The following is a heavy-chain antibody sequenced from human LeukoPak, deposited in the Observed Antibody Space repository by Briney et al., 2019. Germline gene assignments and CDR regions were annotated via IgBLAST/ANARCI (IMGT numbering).Heavy chain of an antibody. Sequence: SETLSLTCTVSGGSISIYYWSWIRQPAGKGLEWIGRIYTSGSTTYNSSLKSRVTISLDTSKNHFSLRLSSVTAADTAVYYCARDREVGATGYYFDYWGQGTLVTVSS. CDR2: IYTSGST. CDR1: GGSISIYY. CDR3: ARDREVGATGYYFDY. V-gene: IGHV4-4*07. J-gene: IGHJ4*02. D-gene: IGHD1-26*01.